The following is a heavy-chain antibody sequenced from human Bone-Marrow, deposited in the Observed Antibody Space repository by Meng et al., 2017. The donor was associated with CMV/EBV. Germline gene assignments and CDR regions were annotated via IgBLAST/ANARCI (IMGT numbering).Heavy chain of an antibody. CDR3: ERDSWSFSSDD. D-gene: IGHD1-26*01. CDR2: INPNSGGT. CDR1: GYTFTGYY. Sequence: ASVKVSCKASGYTFTGYYMHWVRQAPGQGLEWMGCINPNSGGTNYAQKFQGRVTMTRDTSISTAYMELRRLRSDDTAVDYCERDSWSFSSDDWGQGALVTVSS. J-gene: IGHJ4*02. V-gene: IGHV1-2*02.